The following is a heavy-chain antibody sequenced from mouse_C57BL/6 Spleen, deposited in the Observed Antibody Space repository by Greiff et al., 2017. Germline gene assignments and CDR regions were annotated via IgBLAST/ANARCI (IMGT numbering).Heavy chain of an antibody. CDR1: GYTFTDYN. J-gene: IGHJ2*01. Sequence: EVQLQESGPELVKPGASVKIPCKASGYTFTDYNMDWVKQSHGKSLEWIGDINPNNGGTIYNQKFKGKATLTVDKSSSTAYMELRSLTSEDTAVYYCARTIYYGSSLYYFDYWGQGTTLTVSS. V-gene: IGHV1-18*01. CDR3: ARTIYYGSSLYYFDY. CDR2: INPNNGGT. D-gene: IGHD1-1*01.